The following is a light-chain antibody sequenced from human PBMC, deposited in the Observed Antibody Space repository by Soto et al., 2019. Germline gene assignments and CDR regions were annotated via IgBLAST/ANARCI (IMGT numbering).Light chain of an antibody. V-gene: IGKV3-15*01. CDR2: AAS. Sequence: EIVMTQSPATLSVSPGERATLSCRASQSVSGNLAWYQQKPGQVPRLLIYAASTRATGIPARFSGSGSVTEFTLTINSLQSEDFAVYYCQQYNNWPPITCGPGTKVDIK. J-gene: IGKJ3*01. CDR1: QSVSGN. CDR3: QQYNNWPPIT.